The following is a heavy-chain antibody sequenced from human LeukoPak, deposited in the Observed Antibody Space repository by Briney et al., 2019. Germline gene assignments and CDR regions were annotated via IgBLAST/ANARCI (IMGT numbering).Heavy chain of an antibody. Sequence: GASVKVSCKASGYTFTSYYMHWVRQAPGQGLEWMGIITPSGGDSSYAQKFQDRVTMTRDTSTNTVYMELSSLRSEDTAVYYCARDRDHLTTVTSRGNWFDPWGQGTLVTVSS. D-gene: IGHD4-17*01. CDR2: ITPSGGDS. CDR3: ARDRDHLTTVTSRGNWFDP. J-gene: IGHJ5*02. CDR1: GYTFTSYY. V-gene: IGHV1-46*01.